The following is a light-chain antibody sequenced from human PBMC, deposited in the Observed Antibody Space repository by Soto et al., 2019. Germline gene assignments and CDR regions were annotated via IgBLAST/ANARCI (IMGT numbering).Light chain of an antibody. CDR3: CSYAGTRTYV. CDR2: EVT. J-gene: IGLJ1*01. Sequence: QSALTQPASVSGSPGQSITISCTGTSSDVGGYNYVSWYQQHPDKAPKLMIYEVTNRPSGVSNRFSGSKSGNAASLTISGLQAEDEADYFCCSYAGTRTYVFGSGTKVTVL. CDR1: SSDVGGYNY. V-gene: IGLV2-14*01.